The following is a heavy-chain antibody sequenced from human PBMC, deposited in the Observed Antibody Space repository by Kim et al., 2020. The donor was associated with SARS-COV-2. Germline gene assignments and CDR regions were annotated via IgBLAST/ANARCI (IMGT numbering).Heavy chain of an antibody. CDR1: GGSFSGYY. V-gene: IGHV4-34*01. J-gene: IGHJ4*01. D-gene: IGHD3-22*01. CDR3: ARGPYYYDSSGYPFDY. CDR2: INHSGST. Sequence: SETLSLTCAVYGGSFSGYYWSWIRQPPGKGLEWIGEINHSGSTNYNPSLKSRVTISVDTSKNQFSLKLSSVTAADMAVYYCARGPYYYDSSGYPFDYWG.